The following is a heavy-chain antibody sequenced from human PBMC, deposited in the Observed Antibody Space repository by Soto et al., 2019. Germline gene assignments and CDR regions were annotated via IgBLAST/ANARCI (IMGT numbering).Heavy chain of an antibody. CDR1: GYTFSTYY. D-gene: IGHD4-4*01. V-gene: IGHV1-46*01. J-gene: IGHJ4*02. CDR3: ARDPLRDGYNNGLDH. CDR2: INPIGGST. Sequence: ASVKVSCKASGYTFSTYYIHWVRQAPGQGPEWMALINPIGGSTRYSQKFQGRLTLTLDTSAATVYMDLGSLRSDDTAVYYCARDPLRDGYNNGLDHWGQGTLVTVSS.